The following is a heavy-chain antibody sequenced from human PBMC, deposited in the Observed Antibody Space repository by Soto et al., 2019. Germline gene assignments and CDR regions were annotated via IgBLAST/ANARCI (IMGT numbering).Heavy chain of an antibody. CDR1: GFNFSSYA. V-gene: IGHV3-23*01. CDR2: ISNSGGST. J-gene: IGHJ3*02. CDR3: AKGGGGWPFDI. D-gene: IGHD6-19*01. Sequence: EVQLLESGGGLVQTGGSLRLSCAASGFNFSSYAMSWVRQAPGKGLEWVSAISNSGGSTYYAGSVKGRFTISRDNFKNTLYVQMNSLRGKDTGVYYWAKGGGGWPFDIWGQGTMVTVSS.